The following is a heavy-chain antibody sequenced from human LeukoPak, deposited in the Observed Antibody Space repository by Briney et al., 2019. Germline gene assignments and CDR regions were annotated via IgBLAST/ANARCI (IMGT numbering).Heavy chain of an antibody. Sequence: SETLSLTCAVSGGSISSGGYSWSWIRQPPGKGLEWIEYIYHSGSTYYNPSLKSRVTLSVDRSKNQFSLKLSSVTAADTAVYYCARGGYDWGSVYYFDYGGQGTLVTVSS. V-gene: IGHV4-30-2*01. D-gene: IGHD5-12*01. CDR3: ARGGYDWGSVYYFDY. CDR2: IYHSGST. J-gene: IGHJ4*02. CDR1: GGSISSGGYS.